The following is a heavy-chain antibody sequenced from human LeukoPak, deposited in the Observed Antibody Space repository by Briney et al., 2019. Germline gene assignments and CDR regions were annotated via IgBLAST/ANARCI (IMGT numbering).Heavy chain of an antibody. CDR3: ARKRGSYVLDY. D-gene: IGHD1-26*01. V-gene: IGHV4-34*01. CDR2: INHSGST. Sequence: SETLSLTCAVYGGSFSGYYWSWIRQPPGKGLEWIGEINHSGSTNYNPSLKSRVTISVDTSKNQFSLKLSSVTAADTAVYYCARKRGSYVLDYWGQGTLVTVSS. J-gene: IGHJ4*02. CDR1: GGSFSGYY.